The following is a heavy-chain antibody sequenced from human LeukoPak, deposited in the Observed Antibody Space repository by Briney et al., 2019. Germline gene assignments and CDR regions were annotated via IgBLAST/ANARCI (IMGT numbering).Heavy chain of an antibody. D-gene: IGHD6-13*01. V-gene: IGHV4-34*01. CDR1: GGSFSGYY. J-gene: IGHJ4*02. CDR2: INHSGST. CDR3: ARGGVSSR. Sequence: PSETLSLTCAVYGGSFSGYYWSWIRQPPGKGLEWIGEINHSGSTNYNPSLKSRVTISVDTSKNQFSLKLSSVTAADTAVYYCARGGVSSRRGQGTLVTVSS.